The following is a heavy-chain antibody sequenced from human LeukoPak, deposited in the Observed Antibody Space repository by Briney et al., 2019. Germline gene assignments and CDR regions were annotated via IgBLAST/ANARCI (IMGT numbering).Heavy chain of an antibody. J-gene: IGHJ6*03. CDR1: GGSISSSSYY. CDR3: ARHATGYSYYYYMDV. Sequence: SETLSLTCTVSGGSISSSSYYWGWIRQPPGKGLEWIGSIYYSGSTYYNPSLKSRVTISVDTSKNQFSLKLSSVTAADTAVYYCARHATGYSYYYYMDVWGKGTTVTISS. V-gene: IGHV4-39*01. CDR2: IYYSGST.